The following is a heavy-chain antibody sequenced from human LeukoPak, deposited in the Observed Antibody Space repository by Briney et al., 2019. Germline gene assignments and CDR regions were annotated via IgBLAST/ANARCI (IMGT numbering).Heavy chain of an antibody. V-gene: IGHV4-59*01. D-gene: IGHD3-10*01. Sequence: SETLSLTGTVSGGSISSYYWSWIRQPPGKGLEWIGYIYYSGSTNYNPSLKSRVTISVDTSKNQFSLKLSSVTAADTAVYYCARAKYGSAPAVCDYWGQGTLVTVSS. J-gene: IGHJ4*02. CDR3: ARAKYGSAPAVCDY. CDR1: GGSISSYY. CDR2: IYYSGST.